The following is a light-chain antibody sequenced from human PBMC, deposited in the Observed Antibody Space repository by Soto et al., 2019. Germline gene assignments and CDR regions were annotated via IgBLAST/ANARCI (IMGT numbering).Light chain of an antibody. V-gene: IGLV1-51*01. CDR2: DNN. CDR1: SSNIGNNY. Sequence: QSVLTQPPSVSAAPGQTVTISCSGSSSNIGNNYVSWYQQLPGTAPKLLIYDNNKRPSGIPDRFSGSKSGTSATLGITGLQTGDEADYYCGTWDSSLSAAQGVFGGGTKVTVL. CDR3: GTWDSSLSAAQGV. J-gene: IGLJ2*01.